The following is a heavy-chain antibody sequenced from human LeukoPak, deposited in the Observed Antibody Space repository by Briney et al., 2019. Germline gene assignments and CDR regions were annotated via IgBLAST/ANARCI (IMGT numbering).Heavy chain of an antibody. J-gene: IGHJ4*02. V-gene: IGHV4-39*07. CDR3: AGGVTTSGDY. D-gene: IGHD4-11*01. CDR2: IYYGGST. CDR1: GDSISSGRNY. Sequence: SETLSLTCSVSGDSISSGRNYWDWIRQPPGKGLEWIGSIYYGGSTNYNPSLKSRVTISVDTSKNQFSLKLSSVTAADTAVYYCAGGVTTSGDYWGQGTLVTVSS.